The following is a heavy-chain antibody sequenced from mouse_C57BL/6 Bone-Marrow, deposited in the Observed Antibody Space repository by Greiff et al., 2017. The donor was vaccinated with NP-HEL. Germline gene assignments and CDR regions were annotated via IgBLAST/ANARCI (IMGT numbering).Heavy chain of an antibody. V-gene: IGHV1-85*01. D-gene: IGHD2-4*01. Sequence: QVQLKESGPELVKPGASVKLSCKASGYTFTSYDINWVKQRPGQGLEWIGWIYPRDGSTKYNEKFKGKATLTVDTSSSTAYMELHSLTSEDSAVYFCARDPPRDYDVGYFDYWGQGTTLTVSS. CDR3: ARDPPRDYDVGYFDY. CDR2: IYPRDGST. CDR1: GYTFTSYD. J-gene: IGHJ2*01.